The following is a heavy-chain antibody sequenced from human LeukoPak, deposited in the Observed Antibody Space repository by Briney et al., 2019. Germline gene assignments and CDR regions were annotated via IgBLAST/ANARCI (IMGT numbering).Heavy chain of an antibody. D-gene: IGHD3-3*01. CDR3: ARRRFLEWLASNYYYMDV. CDR2: IYYSGST. J-gene: IGHJ6*03. V-gene: IGHV4-39*01. Sequence: PSETLSLTCTVSGGSISSSSYYWGWIRQPPGKGLEWIGSIYYSGSTYYNPSLKSRVTTSVDTSKNQFSLKLSSVTAADTAVYYCARRRFLEWLASNYYYMDVWGKGTTVTVSS. CDR1: GGSISSSSYY.